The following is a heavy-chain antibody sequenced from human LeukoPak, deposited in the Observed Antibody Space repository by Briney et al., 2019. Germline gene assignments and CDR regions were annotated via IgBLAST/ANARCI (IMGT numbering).Heavy chain of an antibody. D-gene: IGHD3-10*01. CDR3: ATDLIWFGESSSAFDI. CDR1: GYTLTELS. Sequence: GASAKVSCKVSGYTLTELSMHWVRQAPGKGLEWMGGFDPEDGETIYAQKFQGRVTMTEDTSTDTAYMELSSLRSEDTAVYYCATDLIWFGESSSAFDIWGQGTMVTVSS. V-gene: IGHV1-24*01. CDR2: FDPEDGET. J-gene: IGHJ3*02.